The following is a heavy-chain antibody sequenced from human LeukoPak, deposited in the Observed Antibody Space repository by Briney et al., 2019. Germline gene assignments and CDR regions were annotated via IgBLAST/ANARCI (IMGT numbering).Heavy chain of an antibody. V-gene: IGHV3-7*04. J-gene: IGHJ4*02. CDR3: ARASVLRFLAFDY. Sequence: GGSLRLSCAASGFTFSSYWMSWVRQAPGKGLEWVANIKQDGSEKYYVDSVKGRFTISRDNAKNSLYLQMNSLGAEDTAVYYCARASVLRFLAFDYRGQGTPVTVSS. CDR1: GFTFSSYW. CDR2: IKQDGSEK. D-gene: IGHD3-3*01.